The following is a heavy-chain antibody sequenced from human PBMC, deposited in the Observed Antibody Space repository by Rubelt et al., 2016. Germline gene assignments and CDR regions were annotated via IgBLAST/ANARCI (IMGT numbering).Heavy chain of an antibody. CDR1: GYSFTSYW. CDR2: IDPSHSYT. Sequence: EVQLVQSGAEVKKPGESLRISCKGSGYSFTSYWISWVRQVPGKGLEWMARIDPSHSYTKYSPSFQDHLTISSYNDIHTAYLQLISLNASDTAIYYCARPFSFCSPYYKDLSGKRTTVIVSS. V-gene: IGHV5-10-1*01. J-gene: IGHJ6*03. CDR3: ARPFSFCSPYYKDL. D-gene: IGHD2-15*01.